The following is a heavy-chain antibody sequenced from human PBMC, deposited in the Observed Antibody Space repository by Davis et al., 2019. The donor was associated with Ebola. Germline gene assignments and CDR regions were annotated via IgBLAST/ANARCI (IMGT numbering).Heavy chain of an antibody. CDR2: IYYSGST. Sequence: MPSETLSLTCTVSGGSISSYYWSWIRQPPGKGLEWIGYIYYSGSTNYNPSLKSRVTISVDTSKNQFSLRLSSVTAADTAVYYCARGLYYHDSSAIIGFDYWGQGTLVTVSS. V-gene: IGHV4-59*01. J-gene: IGHJ4*02. CDR1: GGSISSYY. CDR3: ARGLYYHDSSAIIGFDY. D-gene: IGHD3-22*01.